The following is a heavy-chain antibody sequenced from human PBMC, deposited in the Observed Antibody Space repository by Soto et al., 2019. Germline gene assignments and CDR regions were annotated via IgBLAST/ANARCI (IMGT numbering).Heavy chain of an antibody. J-gene: IGHJ4*02. V-gene: IGHV1-69*13. CDR1: GGTFSSYA. CDR2: IIPIFGTA. Sequence: GASVKVSCKASGGTFSSYAISWVRQAPGQGLEWMGGIIPIFGTANYAQKFQGRVTITADESTSTAYMELSSLRSEDTAVYYCAASLYYYDSSGYDYYWGRGTLVTVSS. CDR3: AASLYYYDSSGYDYY. D-gene: IGHD3-22*01.